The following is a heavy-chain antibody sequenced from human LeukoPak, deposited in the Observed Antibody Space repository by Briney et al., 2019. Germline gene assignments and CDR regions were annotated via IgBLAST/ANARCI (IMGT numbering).Heavy chain of an antibody. D-gene: IGHD3-10*01. V-gene: IGHV4-4*07. CDR2: IYTSGST. J-gene: IGHJ6*02. CDR1: GGSISSYY. Sequence: PSETLSLTCTVSGGSISSYYWSWIRQTAGKGLEWIGRIYTSGSTNYNPSLKSRVTMSVDTSKNQFSLKLSSVTAADTAVYYCARDRSYYYGSGYYYYGMDVWGQGTTVTVSS. CDR3: ARDRSYYYGSGYYYYGMDV.